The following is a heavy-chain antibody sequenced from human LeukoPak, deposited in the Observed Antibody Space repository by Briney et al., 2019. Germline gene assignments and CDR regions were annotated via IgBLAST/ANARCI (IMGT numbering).Heavy chain of an antibody. J-gene: IGHJ5*02. Sequence: ASVKVSCKASGYTFTSYGISWVRQAPGQGLEWMGWISAYNGNANYAQKLQGRVTMTTDTSTSTAYMELRSPRSDDTAVYYCARLRSPFNWFDPWGQGTLVTVSS. CDR3: ARLRSPFNWFDP. CDR1: GYTFTSYG. V-gene: IGHV1-18*01. CDR2: ISAYNGNA.